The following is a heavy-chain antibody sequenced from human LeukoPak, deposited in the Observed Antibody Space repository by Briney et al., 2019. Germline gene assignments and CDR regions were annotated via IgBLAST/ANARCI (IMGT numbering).Heavy chain of an antibody. CDR2: INHSGST. CDR3: ARVLPRTGGATRLRRPELNWFDP. Sequence: PSETLSLTCAVYGGSFSGYYWSWIRQPPGKGLEWIGEINHSGSTNYNPSLTSRVTISVDTSKNQFSLKLSSVTAADTAVYYGARVLPRTGGATRLRRPELNWFDPWGQGTLVTVSS. V-gene: IGHV4-34*01. D-gene: IGHD1-26*01. CDR1: GGSFSGYY. J-gene: IGHJ5*02.